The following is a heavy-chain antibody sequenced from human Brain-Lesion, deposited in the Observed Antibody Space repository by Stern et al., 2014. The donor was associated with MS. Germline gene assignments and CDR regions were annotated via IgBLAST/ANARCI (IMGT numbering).Heavy chain of an antibody. CDR3: ARNGGWYGSGYFDN. CDR1: GFIVSGNY. CDR2: IYSGGDT. J-gene: IGHJ4*01. Sequence: EDQLVESGGDLVQPGGSLRLTCAASGFIVSGNYMSWVRQAPGKGLEWVSVIYSGGDTKYGDSVKGRFIISRDTSKNELYLQMNSLRPEDTAVYYCARNGGWYGSGYFDNWGLGTLVTVSS. D-gene: IGHD6-19*01. V-gene: IGHV3-66*02.